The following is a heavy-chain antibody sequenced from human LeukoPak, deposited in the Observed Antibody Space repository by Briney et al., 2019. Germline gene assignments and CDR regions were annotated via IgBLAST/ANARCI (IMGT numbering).Heavy chain of an antibody. J-gene: IGHJ5*02. CDR2: INHSGST. CDR1: GGSFSGYY. CDR3: ARDHGITMVRGAPKGGWFDP. Sequence: KASETLSLTRAVYGGSFSGYYWSWIRQPPGKGLEWIGEINHSGSTNYNPSLKSRVTISVDTSKNQFSLKLSSVTAADTAVYYCARDHGITMVRGAPKGGWFDPWGQGTLVTVSS. V-gene: IGHV4-34*01. D-gene: IGHD3-10*01.